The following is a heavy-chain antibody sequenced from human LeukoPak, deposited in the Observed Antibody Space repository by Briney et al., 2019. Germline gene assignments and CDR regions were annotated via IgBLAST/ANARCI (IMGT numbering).Heavy chain of an antibody. CDR1: GGSISSSSYY. CDR2: IYYSGST. Sequence: SETLSLTCTVSGGSISSSSYYWGWIRQPPGKGLEWIGSIYYSGSTYYNPSLKSRVTIYVDTSKNQFSLKPSSVTAADTAVYYCARGRRDGYNLEYFDKWGQGTLVTVSS. V-gene: IGHV4-39*01. J-gene: IGHJ4*02. D-gene: IGHD5-24*01. CDR3: ARGRRDGYNLEYFDK.